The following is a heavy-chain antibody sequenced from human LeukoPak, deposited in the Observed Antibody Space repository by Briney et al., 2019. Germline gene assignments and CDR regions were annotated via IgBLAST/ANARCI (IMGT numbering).Heavy chain of an antibody. D-gene: IGHD6-19*01. CDR2: IKQDGSEK. Sequence: QPGGSLRLSCAVSGFTFSSYWMSWVRQAPGRGLEWVANIKQDGSEKNYVDSVKGRFTISRDNAKNSLYLQMNSLRAKDTAVYYCARDQDAYSSGWYGVFDYWGQGTLVTVSS. CDR3: ARDQDAYSSGWYGVFDY. V-gene: IGHV3-7*05. CDR1: GFTFSSYW. J-gene: IGHJ4*02.